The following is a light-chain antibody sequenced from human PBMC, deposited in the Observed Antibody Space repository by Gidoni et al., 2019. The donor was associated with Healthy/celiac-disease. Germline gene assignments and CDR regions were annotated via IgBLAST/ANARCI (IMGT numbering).Light chain of an antibody. Sequence: EIVLTQSPATLSLSPVERATLYCGASQSVSSNYVAWYQHKPGLAPRLLFYDSFRRVTGIQDRFSASGSGTDFTLTISRLEPEDFAVYYCQKYGSSSTWAFGQGTKVEI. J-gene: IGKJ1*01. CDR3: QKYGSSSTWA. CDR1: QSVSSNY. CDR2: DSF. V-gene: IGKV3D-20*01.